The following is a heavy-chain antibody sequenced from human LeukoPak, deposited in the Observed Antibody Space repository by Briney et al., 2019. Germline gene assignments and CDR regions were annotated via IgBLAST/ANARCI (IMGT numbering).Heavy chain of an antibody. D-gene: IGHD1-14*01. CDR1: GFTFSDYY. CDR2: INHSGST. Sequence: LRLSCAASGFTFSDYYMSWIRQAPGKGLEWIGEINHSGSTNYNPSLKSRVTISVDTSKNQFSLKLSSVTAADTAVYYCARFPGGAEYRHYYYMDVWGKGTTVTVSS. CDR3: ARFPGGAEYRHYYYMDV. J-gene: IGHJ6*03. V-gene: IGHV4-34*01.